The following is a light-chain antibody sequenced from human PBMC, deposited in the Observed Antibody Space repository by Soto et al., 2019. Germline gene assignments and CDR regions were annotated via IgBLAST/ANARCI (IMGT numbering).Light chain of an antibody. CDR2: AAS. J-gene: IGKJ2*01. CDR3: QQLNSYPLYT. CDR1: QGISSY. V-gene: IGKV1-9*01. Sequence: IQLTQSPSFLSASVGDRVTITCRASQGISSYLAWYQQEPGKAPKLLIYAASTLQSGVPSRFSGSGSGTEFTLTISSLQPEDFATYYCQQLNSYPLYTFGQGTKLEIK.